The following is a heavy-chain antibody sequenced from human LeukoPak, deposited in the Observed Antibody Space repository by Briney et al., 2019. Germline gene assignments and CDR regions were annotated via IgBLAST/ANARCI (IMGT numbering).Heavy chain of an antibody. J-gene: IGHJ5*02. CDR3: ASRGHLVVETAIFA. V-gene: IGHV3-23*01. CDR2: SASGSNT. D-gene: IGHD2-21*02. Sequence: SASGSNTHYADSVKGRVIISRDNSRNTLYLEMKSLRAEDTALYFCASRGHLVVETAIFAWGQGIRVTVSS.